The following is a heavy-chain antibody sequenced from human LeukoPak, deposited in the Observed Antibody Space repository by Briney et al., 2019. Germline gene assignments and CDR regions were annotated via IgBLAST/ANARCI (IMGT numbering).Heavy chain of an antibody. Sequence: PSETLSLTCTVSGGSISPYYWSWIRQPPGKGLEWIGYIYSGNTNYNPSLKSRVTILVDTSKNQFSLKLSSVTAADTAVYYCARHPNGAYCGADCYRFDYWGQGTLVTVSS. J-gene: IGHJ4*02. V-gene: IGHV4-59*08. CDR2: IYSGNT. CDR1: GGSISPYY. D-gene: IGHD2-21*02. CDR3: ARHPNGAYCGADCYRFDY.